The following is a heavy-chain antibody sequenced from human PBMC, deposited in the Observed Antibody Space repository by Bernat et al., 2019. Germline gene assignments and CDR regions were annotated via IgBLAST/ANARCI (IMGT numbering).Heavy chain of an antibody. CDR2: ISSSSSYI. Sequence: EVQLVESGGGLVKPGGSLRLSCAASGFTFSSYSMNWVRQAPGKGLEWVSSISSSSSYIYYADSVKGRFTISRDNAKNSLYLKMNSLRAEDTAVYYCARETYGDYVSDAFDIWGQGTMVTVSS. V-gene: IGHV3-21*01. J-gene: IGHJ3*02. CDR1: GFTFSSYS. CDR3: ARETYGDYVSDAFDI. D-gene: IGHD4-17*01.